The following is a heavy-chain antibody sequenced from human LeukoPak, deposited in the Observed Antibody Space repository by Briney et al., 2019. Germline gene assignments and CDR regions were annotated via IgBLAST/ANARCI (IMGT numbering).Heavy chain of an antibody. Sequence: ASVKASCKASGGTFSSYAISWVRQAPGQGLEWMGGIIPIFGTANYAQKFQGRVTITTDESTSTAYMELSSLRSEDTAVYYCARGTLSLNAVGKYYYYMDVWGKGTTVTVSS. V-gene: IGHV1-69*05. CDR2: IIPIFGTA. J-gene: IGHJ6*03. CDR3: ARGTLSLNAVGKYYYYMDV. D-gene: IGHD1-26*01. CDR1: GGTFSSYA.